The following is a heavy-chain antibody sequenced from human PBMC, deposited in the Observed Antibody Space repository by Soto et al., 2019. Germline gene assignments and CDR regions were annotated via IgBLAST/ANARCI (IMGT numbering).Heavy chain of an antibody. J-gene: IGHJ4*02. D-gene: IGHD3-10*01. CDR3: ATAPTNFFGSGSHLDY. V-gene: IGHV3-21*01. CDR1: GFTFTDYT. Sequence: VHLVESGGGLVKPGGSLRLSCAASGFTFTDYTMHWVRQAPGKGLEWVSSITSRGTFIYYADSVKGRFTISRDNAKNSLFLQMSSLRAEDTAVYYCATAPTNFFGSGSHLDYWGQGTLVTVSP. CDR2: ITSRGTFI.